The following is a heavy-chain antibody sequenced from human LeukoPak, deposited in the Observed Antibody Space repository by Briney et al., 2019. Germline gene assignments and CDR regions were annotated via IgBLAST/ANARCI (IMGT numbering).Heavy chain of an antibody. CDR2: INHSGST. J-gene: IGHJ3*02. CDR1: GGSFSGYY. V-gene: IGHV4-34*01. D-gene: IGHD3-9*01. CDR3: ARSSREMLGYDILTGPGAFDI. Sequence: PSETLSLTCAVYGGSFSGYYWSWIRQPPGKGLEWIGEINHSGSTNYNPSLKSRVTISVDTSKNQFSLKLSSVTAADTAVYYCARSSREMLGYDILTGPGAFDIWGQGTMVTVSS.